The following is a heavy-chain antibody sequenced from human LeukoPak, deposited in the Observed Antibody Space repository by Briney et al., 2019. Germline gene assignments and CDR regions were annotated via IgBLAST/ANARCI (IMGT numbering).Heavy chain of an antibody. V-gene: IGHV4-30-4*01. D-gene: IGHD2-21*02. CDR3: ARAPARTADAFDI. CDR2: IYYSGST. J-gene: IGHJ3*02. CDR1: GGSISSGDYY. Sequence: SETLSLTCTVSGGSISSGDYYWSWIRQPPGKGLEWIGYIYYSGSTYYNPSLKSRVTISVDRSKNQFSLKLSSVTAADTAVYYCARAPARTADAFDIWGQGTMVTVSS.